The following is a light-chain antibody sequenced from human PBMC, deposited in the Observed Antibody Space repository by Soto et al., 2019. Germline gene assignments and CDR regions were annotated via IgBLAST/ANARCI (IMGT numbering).Light chain of an antibody. V-gene: IGKV1-39*01. CDR2: AAS. Sequence: DIQMTQSPSSLSASVGDRVTITCRASQSISSYLNWYQQKPGKAPKVLIYAASSLQSGIPSRFSGSGSGTDFTLTISSLEPEDFGTYYCQQSYKMPSFGQGTRLEIK. CDR1: QSISSY. CDR3: QQSYKMPS. J-gene: IGKJ5*01.